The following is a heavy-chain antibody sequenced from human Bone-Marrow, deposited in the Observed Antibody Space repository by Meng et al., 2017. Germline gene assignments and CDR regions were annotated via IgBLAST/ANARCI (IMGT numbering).Heavy chain of an antibody. V-gene: IGHV3-30*04. CDR1: GFTLSRYA. CDR2: ISDDGTKK. CDR3: ARTYYFDSTGYSSPFDY. J-gene: IGHJ4*02. D-gene: IGHD3-22*01. Sequence: LSLTCAASGFTLSRYAMHWVRQAPGKGLEWVAIISDDGTKKDYADSVRGRFTISRDNSKNTLFLQMNSLRADDTAMYYCARTYYFDSTGYSSPFDYWGQGTLVTVSS.